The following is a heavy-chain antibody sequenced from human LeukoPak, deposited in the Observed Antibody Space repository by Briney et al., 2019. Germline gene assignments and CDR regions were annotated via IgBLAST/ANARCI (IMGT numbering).Heavy chain of an antibody. Sequence: GGSLRLSCAASGCTFSQYSMNWVRQAPGKGLEWVSHIRSSSETFYADSVKGRFTISRDNARNSLYLQMNNLRGEDTAIYYCARGAGNSGYGCDLWGQGTLVTVSS. J-gene: IGHJ5*02. CDR1: GCTFSQYS. CDR2: IRSSSET. CDR3: ARGAGNSGYGCDL. D-gene: IGHD5-12*01. V-gene: IGHV3-48*01.